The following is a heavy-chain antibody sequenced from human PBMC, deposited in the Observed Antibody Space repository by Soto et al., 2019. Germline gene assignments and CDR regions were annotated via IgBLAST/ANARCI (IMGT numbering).Heavy chain of an antibody. D-gene: IGHD3-3*01. Sequence: PGGSLRLSCVASGFSFGTCAMSWVRQAPGKGLEWLSGISHAGVSIYYADSVKGRVNVSRDNSKNTLFLEMNILRAEDTAVYYCAKGPAVGHYDSRSGYYLDCWGQGT. CDR1: GFSFGTCA. J-gene: IGHJ4*02. CDR2: ISHAGVSI. CDR3: AKGPAVGHYDSRSGYYLDC. V-gene: IGHV3-23*01.